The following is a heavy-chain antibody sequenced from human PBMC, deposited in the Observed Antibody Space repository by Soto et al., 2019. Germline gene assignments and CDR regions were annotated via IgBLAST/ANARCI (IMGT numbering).Heavy chain of an antibody. CDR1: GFSLSTSGMR. CDR3: ARISGEWLLDY. CDR2: IDWDDDK. J-gene: IGHJ4*02. Sequence: SCPTLVNPTQTLTLTCTFSGFSLSTSGMRVSWIRQPPGKALEWLARIDWDDDKFYSTSLKTRLTISKDTSKNQVVLTMTNMDPVDTATYFCARISGEWLLDYWGQGTMVTVYS. V-gene: IGHV2-70*04. D-gene: IGHD6-19*01.